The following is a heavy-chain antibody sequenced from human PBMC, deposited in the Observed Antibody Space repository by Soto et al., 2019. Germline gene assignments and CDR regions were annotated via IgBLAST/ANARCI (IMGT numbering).Heavy chain of an antibody. J-gene: IGHJ4*02. CDR3: ARGGLAVAGGDS. V-gene: IGHV1-69*12. CDR2: IIPIFGTA. Sequence: QVQLVQSGAEVKKPGSSVKVSCKASGGTFSSYAISWVRQAPGQGLEWMGGIIPIFGTANYAQKCQGRVTITADESTSRGYMEVSSLRSEDTAVYYCARGGLAVAGGDSWGQGTLVTVSS. CDR1: GGTFSSYA. D-gene: IGHD6-19*01.